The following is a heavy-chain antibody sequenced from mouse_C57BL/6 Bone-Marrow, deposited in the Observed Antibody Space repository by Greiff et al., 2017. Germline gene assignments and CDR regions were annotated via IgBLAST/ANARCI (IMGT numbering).Heavy chain of an antibody. J-gene: IGHJ1*03. CDR1: GYTFTSYW. Sequence: VQLQQSGAELVKPGASVKMSCKASGYTFTSYWITWVKQRPGQGLGWIGDIYPGSGSTNYNEKFKSKATLTVDTSSSTAYMQLSSLTSEDSAFYYCAELTGTWWYFDVWGTGTTVTVSS. D-gene: IGHD4-1*01. CDR2: IYPGSGST. V-gene: IGHV1-55*01. CDR3: AELTGTWWYFDV.